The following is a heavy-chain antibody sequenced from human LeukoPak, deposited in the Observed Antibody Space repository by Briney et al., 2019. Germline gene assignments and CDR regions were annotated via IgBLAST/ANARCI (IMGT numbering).Heavy chain of an antibody. CDR3: ARVGAWDSSGYYHGDYAMDV. J-gene: IGHJ6*02. D-gene: IGHD3-22*01. CDR1: GDSVSSNSAA. CDR2: TYYRSKWYN. Sequence: SQTLSLTCAISGDSVSSNSAAWNWIRQSPSRGLEWLGRTYYRSKWYNDYAVSVKSRITINPDTSKNQFSLKLNSVTAADTAVYYCARVGAWDSSGYYHGDYAMDVWGQGTTVTVSS. V-gene: IGHV6-1*01.